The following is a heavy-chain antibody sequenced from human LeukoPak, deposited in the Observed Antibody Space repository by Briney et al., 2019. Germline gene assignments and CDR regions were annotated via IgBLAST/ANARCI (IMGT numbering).Heavy chain of an antibody. J-gene: IGHJ4*02. D-gene: IGHD2-2*01. CDR3: ALIPYCTTATCYYFDY. Sequence: ASVKVSCKASGYTFTNYYIHWVRQAPGQGLEWMGLINPSGGSTSYAQKFQGRVTMTRDTSTSTVYMELRSLRSDDTAVYYCALIPYCTTATCYYFDYWGQGTLVTVSS. V-gene: IGHV1-46*01. CDR1: GYTFTNYY. CDR2: INPSGGST.